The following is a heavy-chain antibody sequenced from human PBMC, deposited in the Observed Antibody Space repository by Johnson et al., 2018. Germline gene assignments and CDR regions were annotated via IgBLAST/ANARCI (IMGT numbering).Heavy chain of an antibody. CDR3: ARAKEDGYNRGLYFDY. CDR2: INPSGGST. V-gene: IGHV1-46*01. CDR1: GYTFTSYY. J-gene: IGHJ4*02. Sequence: QVQLVQSGAEVKKPGASVKVSCKASGYTFTSYYMHWVRQAPGQGLEWMGIINPSGGSTSYAQQFQGRVTMTRDTSTSTVYLELSSLRSEDTAVYYGARAKEDGYNRGLYFDYWGQGTLVTVSS. D-gene: IGHD5-24*01.